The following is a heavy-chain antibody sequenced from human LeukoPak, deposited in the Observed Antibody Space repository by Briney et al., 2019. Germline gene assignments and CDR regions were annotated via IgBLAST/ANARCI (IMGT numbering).Heavy chain of an antibody. CDR3: ARALNSGWQPFDY. Sequence: GGSLRLSCAASGFTFSSYSMNWVRQAPGKGLEWVSSISSSSSYIYYADSVKGRFTISRDNAKNSLFLQMNSLRAEDTAVYYCARALNSGWQPFDYWGQGTLVTVSS. J-gene: IGHJ4*02. D-gene: IGHD6-19*01. V-gene: IGHV3-21*01. CDR2: ISSSSSYI. CDR1: GFTFSSYS.